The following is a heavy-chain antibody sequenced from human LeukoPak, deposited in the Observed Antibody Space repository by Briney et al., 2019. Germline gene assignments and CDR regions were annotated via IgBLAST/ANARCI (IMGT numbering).Heavy chain of an antibody. V-gene: IGHV5-51*01. J-gene: IGHJ4*02. CDR3: ARLGVFVGFGEDVPAAPY. D-gene: IGHD2-2*01. Sequence: GESLKISCKGSGYSFISYWIGWVRQMPGKGLEWMANVYPPDSDTRYSPSFLGQVTISADKSISTAYLQWSSPKASDTAMYYCARLGVFVGFGEDVPAAPYWGQGTLVTVSS. CDR1: GYSFISYW. CDR2: VYPPDSDT.